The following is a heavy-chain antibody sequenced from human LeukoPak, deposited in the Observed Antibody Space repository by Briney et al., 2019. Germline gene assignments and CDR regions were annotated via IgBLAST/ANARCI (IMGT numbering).Heavy chain of an antibody. D-gene: IGHD2-8*01. CDR2: IRYDGSNK. Sequence: PGGSLRLSCAASGFTFTSYDMHWVRQAPGKELEWVAFIRYDGSNKYYADSVKGRFTISRDNSKNTLFLQMNSLRAEDTAIYYCAKDSYSHNGIYDALDIWGQGTMVTVSS. J-gene: IGHJ3*02. CDR3: AKDSYSHNGIYDALDI. V-gene: IGHV3-30*02. CDR1: GFTFTSYD.